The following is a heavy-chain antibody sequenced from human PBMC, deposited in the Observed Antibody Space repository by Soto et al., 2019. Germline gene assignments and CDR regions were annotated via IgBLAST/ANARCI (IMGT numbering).Heavy chain of an antibody. V-gene: IGHV4-4*02. CDR1: GGSISSSNW. J-gene: IGHJ6*02. D-gene: IGHD3-10*01. Sequence: SETLSLTCAVSGGSISSSNWWSWVRQPPGKGLEWIGEIYHSGSTNYNPSLKSRVTISVDKSKNQFSLKLSSVTAADTAVYYCAREKPPPYYYGSGSYFPKVGGNYYYYGMDVWGQGTTVTVSS. CDR3: AREKPPPYYYGSGSYFPKVGGNYYYYGMDV. CDR2: IYHSGST.